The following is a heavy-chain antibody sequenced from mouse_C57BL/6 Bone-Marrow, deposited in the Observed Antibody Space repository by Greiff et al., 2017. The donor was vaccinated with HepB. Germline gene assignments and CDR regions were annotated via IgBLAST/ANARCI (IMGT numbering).Heavy chain of an antibody. CDR2: ISGGGGNT. CDR1: GFTFSSYT. D-gene: IGHD1-1*01. Sequence: DVMLVESGGGLVKPGGSLKLSCAASGFTFSSYTMSWVRQTPEKRLEWVATISGGGGNTYYPDSVKGRFTISRDNAKNTLYLQMSSLRSEDTALYYCARCYGSPSWFAYWGQGTLVTVSA. CDR3: ARCYGSPSWFAY. V-gene: IGHV5-9*01. J-gene: IGHJ3*01.